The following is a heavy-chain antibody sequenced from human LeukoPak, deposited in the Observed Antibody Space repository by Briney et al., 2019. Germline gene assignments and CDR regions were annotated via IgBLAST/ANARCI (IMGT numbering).Heavy chain of an antibody. D-gene: IGHD2-8*01. V-gene: IGHV4-4*07. CDR1: GGSISSYY. J-gene: IGHJ4*02. Sequence: SETLSLTRTVSGGSISSYYWSWIRQPAGKGLEWIGRIYTSGSTNYNPSLKSRVTMSVDTSKNQFSLKLSSVTAADTAVYYCAREYCTNGVCFESFDYWGQGTLVTVSS. CDR2: IYTSGST. CDR3: AREYCTNGVCFESFDY.